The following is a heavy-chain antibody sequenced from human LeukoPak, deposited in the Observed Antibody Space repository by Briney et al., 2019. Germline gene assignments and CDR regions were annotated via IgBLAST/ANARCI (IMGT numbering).Heavy chain of an antibody. CDR1: GFTFSSYA. CDR3: ARHPLWFGEPTHFDY. V-gene: IGHV4-31*02. Sequence: LRLSCAASGFTFSSYAMSWVRQHPGKGLEWIGYIYYSGSTYYNPSLKSRVTISVDTSKNQFSLKLSSVTAADTAVYYCARHPLWFGEPTHFDYWGQGTLVTVSS. CDR2: IYYSGST. D-gene: IGHD3-10*01. J-gene: IGHJ4*02.